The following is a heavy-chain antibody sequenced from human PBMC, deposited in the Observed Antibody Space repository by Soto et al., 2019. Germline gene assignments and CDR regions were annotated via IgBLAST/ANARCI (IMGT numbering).Heavy chain of an antibody. CDR3: ARGTIFGVGNHYYYYGMDV. J-gene: IGHJ6*02. CDR2: IIPIFGTA. Sequence: SVKVSCKASGGTFSSYAISWVRQAPGQGLEWMGGIIPIFGTANYAQKFQGRVTITADESTSTAYMELSSLRFEDTAVFYFARGTIFGVGNHYYYYGMDVWGQGTTVTVSS. CDR1: GGTFSSYA. V-gene: IGHV1-69*13. D-gene: IGHD3-3*01.